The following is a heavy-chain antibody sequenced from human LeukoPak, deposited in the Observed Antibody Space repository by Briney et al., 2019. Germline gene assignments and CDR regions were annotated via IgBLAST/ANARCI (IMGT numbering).Heavy chain of an antibody. J-gene: IGHJ4*02. V-gene: IGHV3-9*01. CDR3: AKDAEAVASYFDY. CDR1: GFTFDDYA. Sequence: GRSLGLSCAASGFTFDDYAMHWVRQAPGKGLEWVSGISWNSGSIGYADSVKGRFTISRDNAKNSLYLQMNSLRAEDTALYYCAKDAEAVASYFDYWGQGTLVTVSS. D-gene: IGHD6-19*01. CDR2: ISWNSGSI.